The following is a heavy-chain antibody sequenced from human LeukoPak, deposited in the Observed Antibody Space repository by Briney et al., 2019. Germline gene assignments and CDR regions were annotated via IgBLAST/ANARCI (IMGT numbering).Heavy chain of an antibody. D-gene: IGHD3-9*01. Sequence: SETLSLTCTVSGGSISSGSYYWSWIRQPAGKGLEWIGRIYTSGSTNYNPSLKSRVTISVDTSKNQFSLKLSSVTAADTAVYYCARLGILTGYYRDYYYYYMDVWGKGTTVTVSS. J-gene: IGHJ6*03. CDR2: IYTSGST. V-gene: IGHV4-61*02. CDR1: GGSISSGSYY. CDR3: ARLGILTGYYRDYYYYYMDV.